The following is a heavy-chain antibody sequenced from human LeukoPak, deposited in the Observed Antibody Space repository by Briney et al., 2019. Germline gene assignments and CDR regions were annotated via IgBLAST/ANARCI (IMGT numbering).Heavy chain of an antibody. CDR1: GFDFSSYS. D-gene: IGHD3-16*01. J-gene: IGHJ4*02. CDR3: ARPVVLGAYLRGAYYFDS. CDR2: IWYDGSDE. Sequence: GGSLRLSCATSGFDFSSYSMNWVRQAPGKGLEWVAVIWYDGSDEYHADSVKGRFTISRDNSKNTLYLQMNSLRVEDTAVYYCARPVVLGAYLRGAYYFDSWGQGTLVTVS. V-gene: IGHV3-33*08.